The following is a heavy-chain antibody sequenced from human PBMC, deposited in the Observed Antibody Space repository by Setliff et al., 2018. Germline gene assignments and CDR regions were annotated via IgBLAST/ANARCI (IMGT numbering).Heavy chain of an antibody. CDR2: IIPILGIA. CDR3: ASPRGAVAGTLDAFDI. D-gene: IGHD6-19*01. V-gene: IGHV1-69*10. Sequence: SVKVSCKASGGTFSSYAISWVRQAPGQGLEWMGGIIPILGIAYYAQKFQGRVTITADESTSTAYMELSSLRSEDTAVYYCASPRGAVAGTLDAFDIWGQGTMVTVSS. CDR1: GGTFSSYA. J-gene: IGHJ3*02.